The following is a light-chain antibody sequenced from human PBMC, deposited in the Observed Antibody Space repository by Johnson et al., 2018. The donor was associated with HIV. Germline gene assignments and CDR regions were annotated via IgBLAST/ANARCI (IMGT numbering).Light chain of an antibody. CDR3: GTWDSSLSAL. CDR1: SSNIGNND. CDR2: DNN. V-gene: IGLV1-51*01. Sequence: QSVLTQPPSVSAAPGQKVTISCSGSSSNIGNNDVSWYQQLPGTAPKLLIYDNNKRPSGIPDRFSGSKSGTSATLGITGLQTGDEADYYCGTWDSSLSALFGTGTKVPDL. J-gene: IGLJ1*01.